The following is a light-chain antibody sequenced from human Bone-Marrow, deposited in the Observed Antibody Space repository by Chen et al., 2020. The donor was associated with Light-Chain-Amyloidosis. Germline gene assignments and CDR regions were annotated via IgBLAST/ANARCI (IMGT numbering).Light chain of an antibody. Sequence: SYVLTQPSSVSVAPGQTATIACGGNNIGSTSVHWYQQTPGQAPLLGVYDDSDRPSGILERLSGCNSGNTDTLTISRVEAGDEADYYCQVWDRSSDRPVFGGWTKLTVL. V-gene: IGLV3-21*02. CDR3: QVWDRSSDRPV. J-gene: IGLJ3*02. CDR2: DDS. CDR1: NIGSTS.